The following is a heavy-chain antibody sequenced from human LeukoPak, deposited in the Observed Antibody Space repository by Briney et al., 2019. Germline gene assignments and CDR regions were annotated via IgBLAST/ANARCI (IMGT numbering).Heavy chain of an antibody. CDR2: INHSGSP. CDR1: GGSFSTHY. J-gene: IGHJ4*02. Sequence: SETLSLTCGVYGGSFSTHYWSWLRQPPGKGLEWIGEINHSGSPNNNPSLKSRVSISFDTSKNQFSLKLTSVTAADTAVYYCGSRRTAMFGVIKGPIDYWGQGTLVTVSS. D-gene: IGHD3-3*01. CDR3: GSRRTAMFGVIKGPIDY. V-gene: IGHV4-34*01.